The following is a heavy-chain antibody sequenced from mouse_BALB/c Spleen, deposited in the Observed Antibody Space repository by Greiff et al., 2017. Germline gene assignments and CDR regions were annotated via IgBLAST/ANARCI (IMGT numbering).Heavy chain of an antibody. D-gene: IGHD3-3*01. J-gene: IGHJ4*01. CDR1: GFTFSDYY. CDR3: ARERGREGSYYAMDY. V-gene: IGHV5-4*02. Sequence: EVQLVESGGGLVKPGGSLKLSCAASGFTFSDYYMYWVRQTPEKRLEWVATISDGGSYTYYPDSVKGRFTISRDNAKNNLYLQMSSLKSEDTAMYYCARERGREGSYYAMDYWGQGTSVTVSS. CDR2: ISDGGSYT.